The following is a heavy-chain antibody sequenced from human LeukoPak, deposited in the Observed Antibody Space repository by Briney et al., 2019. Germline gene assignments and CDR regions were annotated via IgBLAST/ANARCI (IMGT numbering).Heavy chain of an antibody. D-gene: IGHD6-19*01. CDR1: GGSFSGYY. CDR2: INHSGST. V-gene: IGHV4-34*01. CDR3: ATIAVAGRDPWDY. Sequence: SETLSLTCAVYGGSFSGYYWSWIRQPPGKGLEWIGEINHSGSTNYSPSLKSRVTISVDTSKNQFSLKLSSVTAADTAVYYCATIAVAGRDPWDYWGQGTLVTVSS. J-gene: IGHJ4*02.